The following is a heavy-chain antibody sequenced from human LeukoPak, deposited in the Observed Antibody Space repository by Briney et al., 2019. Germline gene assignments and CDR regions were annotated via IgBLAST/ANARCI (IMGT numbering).Heavy chain of an antibody. CDR3: ARVRWFGDRWFDP. D-gene: IGHD3-10*01. V-gene: IGHV4-34*01. CDR2: INHSGST. J-gene: IGHJ5*02. Sequence: SETLSFTCAAYGGSFSGYYWSWIRQPPGKGLEWIGEINHSGSTNYNPSLKSRVTISVDTSKNQFSLKLSSVTAADTAVYYCARVRWFGDRWFDPWGQGTLVTVSS. CDR1: GGSFSGYY.